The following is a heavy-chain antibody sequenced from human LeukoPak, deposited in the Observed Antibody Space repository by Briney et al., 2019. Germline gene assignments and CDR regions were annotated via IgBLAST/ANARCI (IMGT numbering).Heavy chain of an antibody. CDR2: ISSSSSTI. CDR3: ARGRYNYGGAVGDYFGY. Sequence: GGSLRLSCAASGFTFSSYSMNWVRQAPGKGLEWVSYISSSSSTIYYADSVKGRFTISRDNAKNSLYLQMNSLRAEDTAVYYCARGRYNYGGAVGDYFGYWGQGTLVTVSS. J-gene: IGHJ4*02. D-gene: IGHD1-1*01. CDR1: GFTFSSYS. V-gene: IGHV3-48*01.